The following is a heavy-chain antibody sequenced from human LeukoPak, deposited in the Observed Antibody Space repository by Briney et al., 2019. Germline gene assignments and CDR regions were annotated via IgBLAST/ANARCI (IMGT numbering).Heavy chain of an antibody. CDR1: GDSISTYY. Sequence: SETLSLTCTVSGDSISTYYWSWLRQPPGEGLEWIGYVSYSGSTNYNPSLKSRLTISLDTSKSQFSLRLSSVTAADTAVYYCTRGRKFSEIYGFWFDPWGQGTLVTVSS. V-gene: IGHV4-59*01. CDR2: VSYSGST. D-gene: IGHD1-26*01. CDR3: TRGRKFSEIYGFWFDP. J-gene: IGHJ5*02.